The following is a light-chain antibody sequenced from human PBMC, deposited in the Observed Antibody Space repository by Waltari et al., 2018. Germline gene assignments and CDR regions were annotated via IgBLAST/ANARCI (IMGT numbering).Light chain of an antibody. CDR3: QQLNSYPYT. CDR2: AAS. J-gene: IGKJ2*01. Sequence: DIQLTQSPSCRSASVGDRVTITCLARQGISSYLAWYQQKPGKAPKLLIYAASTLQSGVPSRFSGSGSGTEFTLTISSLQPEDFATYYCQQLNSYPYTFGQGTKLEIK. V-gene: IGKV1-9*01. CDR1: QGISSY.